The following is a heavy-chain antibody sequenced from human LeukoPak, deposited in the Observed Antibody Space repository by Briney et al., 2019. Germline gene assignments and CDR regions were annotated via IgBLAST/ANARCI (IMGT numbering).Heavy chain of an antibody. CDR3: ARRWDSSGPIDY. V-gene: IGHV3-30*04. CDR2: ISFDGTTK. J-gene: IGHJ4*01. Sequence: GSLRLSWAASGFSFTSFSIHWVRQTPDKGLEWLAVISFDGTTKYYADSVKGRFTISRDNSKNTVFLQMNSLRFEDTALYFCARRWDSSGPIDYWGQGTLVSVSS. D-gene: IGHD3-22*01. CDR1: GFSFTSFS.